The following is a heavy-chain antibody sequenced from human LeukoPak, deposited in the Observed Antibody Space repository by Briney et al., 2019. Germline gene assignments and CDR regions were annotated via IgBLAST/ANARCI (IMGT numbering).Heavy chain of an antibody. CDR3: AKESLNYYEYYFDY. CDR2: ISGSGGST. V-gene: IGHV3-23*01. J-gene: IGHJ4*01. CDR1: GFTFSSYG. Sequence: PGGSLRLSCAASGFTFSSYGMSWVRQAPGKGLEWVSAISGSGGSTYYADSVKGRFTISRDNSKNTLYLQMNSLRAEDTAVYYCAKESLNYYEYYFDYWGQEPWSPSPQ. D-gene: IGHD3-22*01.